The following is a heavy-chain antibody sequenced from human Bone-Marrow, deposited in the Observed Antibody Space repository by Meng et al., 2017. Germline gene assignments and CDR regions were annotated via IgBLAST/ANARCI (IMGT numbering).Heavy chain of an antibody. CDR2: IRQDALDK. Sequence: GESLKISCAASGFSLSDYWMIWLRQAPGKGLEWVANIRQDALDKYYLDSVKGRFTISRDNAKNSLYLQLDSLRVEDSAVYYCARDIDQRDCSGGLCYNLDAFDVWGPGKMVTVSS. CDR3: ARDIDQRDCSGGLCYNLDAFDV. CDR1: GFSLSDYW. D-gene: IGHD2-15*01. J-gene: IGHJ3*01. V-gene: IGHV3-7*01.